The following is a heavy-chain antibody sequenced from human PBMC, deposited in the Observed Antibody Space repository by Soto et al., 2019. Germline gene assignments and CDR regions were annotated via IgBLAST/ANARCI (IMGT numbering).Heavy chain of an antibody. J-gene: IGHJ6*02. CDR2: IWYDGGNK. Sequence: GGALRLSCAVSGFTFSSYGMHWVRQAPSKGLGWVAVIWYDGGNKYYADSMKGRFTISRDNSKNTLYLQMNSLRAEDTAVYYCARENSGSYLRGYYYYYGMDVWDQGTTVTVSS. V-gene: IGHV3-33*01. D-gene: IGHD1-26*01. CDR3: ARENSGSYLRGYYYYYGMDV. CDR1: GFTFSSYG.